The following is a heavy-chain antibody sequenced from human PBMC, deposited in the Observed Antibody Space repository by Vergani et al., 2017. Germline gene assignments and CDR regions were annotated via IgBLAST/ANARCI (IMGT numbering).Heavy chain of an antibody. CDR1: GGYISSSSYY. D-gene: IGHD6-13*01. V-gene: IGHV4-39*01. CDR2: IYYSGST. J-gene: IGHJ4*02. Sequence: QLQLHESGPGLVKPSETLSLTCTVSGGYISSSSYYWGWIRQPPGKGLEWIGSIYYSGSTYYNPSLKSRVTISVDTYKNQFSLKRSSVTAADTAVYYCARYYSSSWYVDYWGQGTLVTVSS. CDR3: ARYYSSSWYVDY.